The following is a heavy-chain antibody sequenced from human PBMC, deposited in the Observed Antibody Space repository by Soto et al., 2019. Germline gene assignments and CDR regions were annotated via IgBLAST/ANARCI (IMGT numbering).Heavy chain of an antibody. Sequence: GASVKVSCKASGYTFTSYGISWVRQAPGQGLEWMGWISAYNGNTNYAQKLQGRVTMTTDTSTSTAYMELGSLRSDDTAVYYCARDSGGWHEGYGMDVWGQGTTVTVSS. J-gene: IGHJ6*02. CDR2: ISAYNGNT. V-gene: IGHV1-18*01. CDR3: ARDSGGWHEGYGMDV. CDR1: GYTFTSYG. D-gene: IGHD2-15*01.